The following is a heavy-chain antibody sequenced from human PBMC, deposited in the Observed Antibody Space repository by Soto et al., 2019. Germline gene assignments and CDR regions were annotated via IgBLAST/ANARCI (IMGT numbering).Heavy chain of an antibody. Sequence: GSLRLSCAASGFTFSSYSMNWVRQAPGKGLEWVSYISSSSSTIYYADSVKGRFTISRDNAKNSLYLQMNSLRDEDTAVYYCARVELYSSGWYDLSGAPVDYWGQGTLVTVSS. CDR2: ISSSSSTI. CDR1: GFTFSSYS. V-gene: IGHV3-48*02. CDR3: ARVELYSSGWYDLSGAPVDY. J-gene: IGHJ4*02. D-gene: IGHD6-19*01.